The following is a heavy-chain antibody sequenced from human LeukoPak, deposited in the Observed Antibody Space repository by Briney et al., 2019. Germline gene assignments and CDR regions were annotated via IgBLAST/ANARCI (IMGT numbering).Heavy chain of an antibody. CDR1: GFTFSNYE. Sequence: GGSLRLSCAASGFTFSNYEMNLVRQAPGKGLEWVSYISSSGSTIYYADSVKGRFTISRDNAKNSLYLQMNSLRAEDTAVYYCARAGEDGYSYGYRGANWFDPWGQGTLVTVSS. J-gene: IGHJ5*02. V-gene: IGHV3-48*03. CDR3: ARAGEDGYSYGYRGANWFDP. CDR2: ISSSGSTI. D-gene: IGHD5-18*01.